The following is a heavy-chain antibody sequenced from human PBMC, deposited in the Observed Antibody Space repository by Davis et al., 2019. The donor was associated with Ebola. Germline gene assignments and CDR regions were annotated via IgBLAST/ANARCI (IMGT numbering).Heavy chain of an antibody. CDR3: ARSVSGGRASDY. CDR1: GGPFSAYY. CDR2: IDHSGST. Sequence: ESLKISCAVYGGPFSAYYWTWIRQPPGKGLEWIGEIDHSGSTNYNPSLKSRVAISVDTSKNQFSLNLNSLTAADTAVYYCARSVSGGRASDYWGHGTLVTVSS. D-gene: IGHD2-15*01. J-gene: IGHJ4*01. V-gene: IGHV4-34*01.